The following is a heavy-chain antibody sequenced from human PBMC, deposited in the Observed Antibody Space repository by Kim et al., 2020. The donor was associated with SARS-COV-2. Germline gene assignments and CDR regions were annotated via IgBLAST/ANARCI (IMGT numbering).Heavy chain of an antibody. V-gene: IGHV3-43*01. Sequence: GGSLRLSCAASGFTFDDYTMHWVRQAPGKGLEWVSLISWDGGSTYYADSVKGRFTISRDNSKNSLYLQMNSLRTEDTALYYCAKDGGYCSGGSCYPDYWGQGTLVTVSS. D-gene: IGHD2-15*01. CDR1: GFTFDDYT. J-gene: IGHJ4*02. CDR3: AKDGGYCSGGSCYPDY. CDR2: ISWDGGST.